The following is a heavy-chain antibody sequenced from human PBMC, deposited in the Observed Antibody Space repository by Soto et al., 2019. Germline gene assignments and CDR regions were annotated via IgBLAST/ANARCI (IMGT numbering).Heavy chain of an antibody. CDR2: IIPIFGTA. D-gene: IGHD3-10*01. CDR1: GYTFTSYA. V-gene: IGHV1-69*13. Sequence: ASVKVSCKASGYTFTSYAISWVRQAPGQGLEWMGGIIPIFGTANYAQKFQGRVTITADESASTAYMELSSLRSEDTAVYYCARSQSGVTRMYYYYSMDVWGQGTTVTVSS. J-gene: IGHJ6*02. CDR3: ARSQSGVTRMYYYYSMDV.